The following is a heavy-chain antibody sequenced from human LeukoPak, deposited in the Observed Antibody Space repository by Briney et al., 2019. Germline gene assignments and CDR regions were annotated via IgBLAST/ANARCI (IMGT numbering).Heavy chain of an antibody. CDR3: AREPYDISGYGMDV. J-gene: IGHJ6*02. Sequence: GGSLRLSCAASGFTFSNYGIHWVRQAPGKGLEWVATIAYDGTNIFYADSVRGRFTISRDNSKSALFLEMNSLRGEDTAVYYCAREPYDISGYGMDVWGQGTMVTVSS. D-gene: IGHD3-22*01. CDR2: IAYDGTNI. CDR1: GFTFSNYG. V-gene: IGHV3-30*19.